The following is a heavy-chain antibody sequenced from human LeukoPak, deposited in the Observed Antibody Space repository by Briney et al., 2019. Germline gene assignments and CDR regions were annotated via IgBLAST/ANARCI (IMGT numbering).Heavy chain of an antibody. CDR2: INQVASEK. D-gene: IGHD3-10*01. J-gene: IGHJ4*02. V-gene: IGHV3-7*04. CDR1: GSTFTSYA. Sequence: GALRLSCEASGSTFTSYAMSWVRQAPGKGLEWVANINQVASEKNYVDSVKGRFTISRDNAKNSLYLQMNSVRAEDTAMYYCVRDGGYYGPDSWGQGALVSVSS. CDR3: VRDGGYYGPDS.